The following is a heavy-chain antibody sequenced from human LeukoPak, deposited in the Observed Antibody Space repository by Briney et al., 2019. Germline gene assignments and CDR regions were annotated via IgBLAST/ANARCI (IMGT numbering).Heavy chain of an antibody. D-gene: IGHD3-9*01. CDR2: MNANSANT. V-gene: IGHV1-8*01. Sequence: EASVRLSCKASGYTFTSYDINWVRQAPGQGLEWMGWMNANSANTGYAQKFQGRATMTRDTSIRTAYMELTSLASEDTAMYYCARGRYDILTGYRLIDYCGHGTLVTVSS. J-gene: IGHJ4*01. CDR1: GYTFTSYD. CDR3: ARGRYDILTGYRLIDY.